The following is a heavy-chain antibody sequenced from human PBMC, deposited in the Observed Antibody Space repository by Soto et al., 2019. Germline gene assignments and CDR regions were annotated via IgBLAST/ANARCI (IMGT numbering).Heavy chain of an antibody. CDR1: GGSVSGGSYC. J-gene: IGHJ2*01. CDR3: ARVPLTTYFDL. CDR2: VYNSGST. V-gene: IGHV4-61*01. Sequence: QVPLQESGPGLVKPSETLSVTCTVSGGSVSGGSYCWSWIRQRPGKGLECIGYVYNSGSTTYNPSLKSRVTISVDTSKNQFSLGLRSVTAAHTAVYYCARVPLTTYFDLWGRGTLVTVSS. D-gene: IGHD3-9*01.